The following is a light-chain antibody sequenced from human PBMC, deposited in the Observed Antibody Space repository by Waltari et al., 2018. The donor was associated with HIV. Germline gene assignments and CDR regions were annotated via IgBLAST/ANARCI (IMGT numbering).Light chain of an antibody. CDR1: QSVGGKS. Sequence: EIVLTQSPRLLSLSPGERTTLSCRASQSVGGKSLGWYQQKVGQPPRLLIYGASNRAADVPDRFIASGSGRDFSLIISRLEPEDFAVYYCQQYGESPVTFGHGTKVEL. CDR2: GAS. J-gene: IGKJ1*01. CDR3: QQYGESPVT. V-gene: IGKV3-20*01.